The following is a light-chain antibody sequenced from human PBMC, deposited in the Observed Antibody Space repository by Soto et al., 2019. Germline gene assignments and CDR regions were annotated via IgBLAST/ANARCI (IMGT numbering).Light chain of an antibody. CDR1: ASDFGAYNY. CDR3: TSYVGNDIWV. V-gene: IGLV2-8*01. CDR2: EFT. J-gene: IGLJ3*02. Sequence: QSALTQPPSASGFLGRAVTISCTGTASDFGAYNYFSWYQQYPGKPPKLMIYEFTRRPSGVPDRSSGSKSGNTASLTVSGLQAEDEADYYCTSYVGNDIWVFGGGTQLTVL.